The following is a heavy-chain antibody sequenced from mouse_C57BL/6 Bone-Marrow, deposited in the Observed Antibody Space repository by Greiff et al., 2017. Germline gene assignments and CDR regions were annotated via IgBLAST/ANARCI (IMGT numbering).Heavy chain of an antibody. J-gene: IGHJ2*01. CDR2: FYPGSGSI. V-gene: IGHV1-62-2*01. CDR3: ARHERYYDYEGYFDY. Sequence: VQLVESGAELVKPGASVKLSCKASGYIFTEYTIHWVKQRSGQGLEGIGWFYPGSGSIKYNERFKDKATLTADKSSNTVDRDLSRLTSEDSAVYFCARHERYYDYEGYFDYWGQGTTLTVSS. D-gene: IGHD2-4*01. CDR1: GYIFTEYT.